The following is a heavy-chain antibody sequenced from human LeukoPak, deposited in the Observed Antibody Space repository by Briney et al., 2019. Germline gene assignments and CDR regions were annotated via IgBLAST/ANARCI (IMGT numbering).Heavy chain of an antibody. J-gene: IGHJ1*01. CDR3: ARGGDSSGYYYVPEYFQH. D-gene: IGHD3-22*01. Sequence: SVKVSCKASGGTFSSYAISWVRQAPGQGLEWMGGIIPIFGTANYAQKFQGRVTITTDESTSTAYMELSSQRSEDTAVYYCARGGDSSGYYYVPEYFQHWGQGTLVTVSS. V-gene: IGHV1-69*05. CDR2: IIPIFGTA. CDR1: GGTFSSYA.